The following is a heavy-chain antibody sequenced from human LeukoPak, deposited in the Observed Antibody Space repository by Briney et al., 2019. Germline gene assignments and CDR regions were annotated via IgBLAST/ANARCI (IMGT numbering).Heavy chain of an antibody. CDR1: GFTFSGSA. D-gene: IGHD2-2*01. J-gene: IGHJ4*02. CDR2: IRSKANSYAT. Sequence: QPGGSLKLSCAASGFTFSGSAMHWVRQASGKGLEWVGRIRSKANSYATAYAASVKVRFTISRDDSKNTTYLQMNSLKTEDTAVYYCTTGCSSTSCDIDYWGQGTLVTVSS. CDR3: TTGCSSTSCDIDY. V-gene: IGHV3-73*01.